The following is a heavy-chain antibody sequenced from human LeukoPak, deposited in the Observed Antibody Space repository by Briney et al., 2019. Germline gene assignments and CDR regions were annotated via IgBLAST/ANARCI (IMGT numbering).Heavy chain of an antibody. Sequence: KPSETLSLTCTVSGGSISDYYWSWIRQPAGKGLEWIGRIYTSGSTNFNPSLKSRVTMSVDTSKNQFSLKLSSVTAADTAVYYCARESIFGETYYFDYWGQGTLVTVSS. CDR1: GGSISDYY. CDR2: IYTSGST. V-gene: IGHV4-4*07. J-gene: IGHJ4*02. CDR3: ARESIFGETYYFDY. D-gene: IGHD3-3*02.